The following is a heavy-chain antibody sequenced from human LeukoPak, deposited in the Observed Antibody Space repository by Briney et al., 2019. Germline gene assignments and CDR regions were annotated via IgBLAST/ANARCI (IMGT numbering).Heavy chain of an antibody. J-gene: IGHJ4*02. V-gene: IGHV1-18*01. CDR2: FNPENGNT. CDR1: GYSFVGYG. Sequence: ASVKVSCKASGYSFVGYGITWVRQAPGQGLEWMGWFNPENGNTNYAQKVQGRVTMTADTSTSTSYMELRSLRSDDTAVYYCARAFGCSAGSCYRFFDFWGQGTLVTVSS. D-gene: IGHD2-15*01. CDR3: ARAFGCSAGSCYRFFDF.